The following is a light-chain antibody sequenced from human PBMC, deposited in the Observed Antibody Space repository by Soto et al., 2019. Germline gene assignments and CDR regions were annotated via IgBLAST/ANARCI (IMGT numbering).Light chain of an antibody. J-gene: IGLJ2*01. CDR3: CSYAGSRTVV. Sequence: QSALTQPASVSGSPGQSITLSCTGTSSDVGSYNFVSWYQQHTGKAPKLMIYEGNKRPSGISHRFSGSRSGNTASLTISGLQAEDEADYYCCSYAGSRTVVFGGGTKLTVL. CDR2: EGN. V-gene: IGLV2-23*01. CDR1: SSDVGSYNF.